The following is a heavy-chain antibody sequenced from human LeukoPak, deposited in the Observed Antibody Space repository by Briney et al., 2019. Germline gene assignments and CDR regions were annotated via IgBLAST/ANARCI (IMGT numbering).Heavy chain of an antibody. V-gene: IGHV3-74*01. J-gene: IGHJ4*02. D-gene: IGHD6-13*01. CDR2: INSDGSTT. Sequence: GGSLRLSCAASGFTFSSYWMHWVRQAPGKGLVWVSRINSDGSTTNYADSVKGRFTISRDNAKNTLYLQMNSLRAEDTAVYYCARDLAAAGVFDYRGQGTLVTVSS. CDR3: ARDLAAAGVFDY. CDR1: GFTFSSYW.